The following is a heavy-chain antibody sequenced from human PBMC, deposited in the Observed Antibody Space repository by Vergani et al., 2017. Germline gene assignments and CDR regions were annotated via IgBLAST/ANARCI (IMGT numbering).Heavy chain of an antibody. CDR2: VSGSSATP. CDR3: ARGGYFDASGPFDY. CDR1: GFSFPGYA. V-gene: IGHV3-23*01. J-gene: IGHJ4*02. D-gene: IGHD3-22*01. Sequence: EVQLLESGGGLVQPGGSLRLSCEASGFSFPGYAMSWVRQAPGKGLEWVSSVSGSSATPYYADSVKGRFIISRDNSKNTLHLQMNSLRAEDMAVYYCARGGYFDASGPFDYWGQGTGVTVSS.